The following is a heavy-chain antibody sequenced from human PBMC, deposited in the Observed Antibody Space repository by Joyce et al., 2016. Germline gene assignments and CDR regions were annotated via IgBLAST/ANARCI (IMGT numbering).Heavy chain of an antibody. CDR2: ISRDNTYI. Sequence: EVQLVESGGGLVKPGESLRLPCTASGFIFSSYSMTWVRQAPGKGLEWVSSISRDNTYIFHADSVKGRFTNSRDNARNSLYLQMNSLRAEDTAVYYCARDVLTTVTKAYGYWGQGTLVAVSS. D-gene: IGHD4-11*01. V-gene: IGHV3-21*01. J-gene: IGHJ4*02. CDR1: GFIFSSYS. CDR3: ARDVLTTVTKAYGY.